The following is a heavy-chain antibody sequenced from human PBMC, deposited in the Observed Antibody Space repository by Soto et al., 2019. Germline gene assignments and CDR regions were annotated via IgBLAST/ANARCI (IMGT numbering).Heavy chain of an antibody. CDR2: ISAYNGNT. Sequence: GASVKVSCKASGYTFTSNGISWVRQAPGQGLEWMGWISAYNGNTNYAQKLQGRVTMTTDTSTSTAYMELRSLRSEDTAVYYCARDGENYDFWSGYYSPFSSYCCGMNVWGQGPSAPAP. CDR1: GYTFTSNG. D-gene: IGHD3-3*01. CDR3: ARDGENYDFWSGYYSPFSSYCCGMNV. V-gene: IGHV1-18*04. J-gene: IGHJ6*02.